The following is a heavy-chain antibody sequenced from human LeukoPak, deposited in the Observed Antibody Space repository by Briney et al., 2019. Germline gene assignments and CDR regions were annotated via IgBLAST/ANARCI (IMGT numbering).Heavy chain of an antibody. CDR3: ASSNGIAVAAHYGMDV. CDR2: ISYDGSNK. J-gene: IGHJ6*02. Sequence: GGSLRLSCAASGFTFNSFGMHWVRQAPGKGLEWVAVISYDGSNKYFADSVKGRFTISRDNSKNTLYLQMNSLRAEDTAVYYCASSNGIAVAAHYGMDVWGQGTTVTVSS. V-gene: IGHV3-30*03. CDR1: GFTFNSFG. D-gene: IGHD6-13*01.